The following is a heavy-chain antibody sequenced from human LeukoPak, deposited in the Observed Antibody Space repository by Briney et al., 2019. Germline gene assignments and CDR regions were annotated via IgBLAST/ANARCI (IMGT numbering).Heavy chain of an antibody. CDR3: ARDPLGYCSSTSCYHYYMDV. V-gene: IGHV4-30-4*08. CDR2: IYYSGST. CDR1: GGSISSGGYY. D-gene: IGHD2-2*01. Sequence: PSQTLSLTCTVSGGSISSGGYYWSWIRQPPGKGLEWIGYIYYSGSTYYNPSLKSRVTISVDTSKNQFSLKLSSVTAADTAVYYCARDPLGYCSSTSCYHYYMDVWGKGTTVTVSS. J-gene: IGHJ6*03.